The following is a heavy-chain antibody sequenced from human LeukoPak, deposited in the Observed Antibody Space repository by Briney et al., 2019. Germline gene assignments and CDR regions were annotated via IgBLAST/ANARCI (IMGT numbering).Heavy chain of an antibody. Sequence: TSETLSLTCTVSGGSISSGDYYWSWIRQPPGKGLEWIGYIYYSGSTYYNPSLKSRVTISVDTSKNQFSLKLSSVTAADTAVYYCARPHQRAYDFWSGYYRSAFDIWGQGTMVTVSS. CDR1: GGSISSGDYY. CDR2: IYYSGST. V-gene: IGHV4-30-4*01. J-gene: IGHJ3*02. D-gene: IGHD3-3*01. CDR3: ARPHQRAYDFWSGYYRSAFDI.